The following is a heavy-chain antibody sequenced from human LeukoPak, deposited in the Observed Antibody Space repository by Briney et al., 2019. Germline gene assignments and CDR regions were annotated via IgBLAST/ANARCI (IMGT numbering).Heavy chain of an antibody. Sequence: GASVKVSCKASGGTFSSYAISWVRQAPGQGLEWMGRIIPILGIANYAQKFQGRVTITADKSTSTAYMELSSLRSEDTAVYYCARAPGHCSGGSCINPATYYYYYYGMDVWGQGTTVTVSS. CDR3: ARAPGHCSGGSCINPATYYYYYYGMDV. V-gene: IGHV1-69*04. J-gene: IGHJ6*02. CDR2: IIPILGIA. CDR1: GGTFSSYA. D-gene: IGHD2-15*01.